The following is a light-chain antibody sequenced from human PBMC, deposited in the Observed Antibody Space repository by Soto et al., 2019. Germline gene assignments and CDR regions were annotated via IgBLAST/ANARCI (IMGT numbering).Light chain of an antibody. V-gene: IGKV3-20*01. CDR2: GAS. CDR1: QSVSSYY. J-gene: IGKJ5*01. Sequence: EIVLTQSPGTLSLSPGERATLSCRASQSVSSYYLAWYQQKPGQAPRLLIYGASSRATGIPDRFSGSGSGTDFTLTISRLEPDDSAVYYCQQYGSSLSITFGQGTRLEIK. CDR3: QQYGSSLSIT.